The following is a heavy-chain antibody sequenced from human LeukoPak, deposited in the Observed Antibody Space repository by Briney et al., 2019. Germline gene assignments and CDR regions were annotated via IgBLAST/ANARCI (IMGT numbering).Heavy chain of an antibody. Sequence: PSETLSLTCTVSGGSISSGTYCWSWIRQHPGEGLEWIAYICYSGSTYYSSSLKSRVTMSVDSSENQFSLKLSSLTAADTAVYYCARYASGSSQGYFDYWGQGTLVTVSS. CDR1: GGSISSGTYC. CDR2: ICYSGST. D-gene: IGHD3-10*01. J-gene: IGHJ4*02. CDR3: ARYASGSSQGYFDY. V-gene: IGHV4-31*03.